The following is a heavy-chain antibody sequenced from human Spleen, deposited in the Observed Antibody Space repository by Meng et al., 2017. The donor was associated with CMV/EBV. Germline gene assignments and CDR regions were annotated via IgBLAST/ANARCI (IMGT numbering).Heavy chain of an antibody. D-gene: IGHD2-15*01. CDR2: SYPDDSDT. CDR1: GYSLTSYW. Sequence: SCKGSGYSLTSYWIGWVRQMHGKGLEWMGISYPDDSDTRYSTSFQGQVTISADKSISTAYLQWSSLKASDTAMYYCARGSGGSGVDYWGQGTLVTVSS. V-gene: IGHV5-51*01. J-gene: IGHJ4*02. CDR3: ARGSGGSGVDY.